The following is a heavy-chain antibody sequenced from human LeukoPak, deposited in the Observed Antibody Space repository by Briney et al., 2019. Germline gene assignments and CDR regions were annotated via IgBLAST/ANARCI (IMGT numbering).Heavy chain of an antibody. CDR2: IYSGGST. Sequence: IQPGGSLRLSCAASGFTVSSNYMSWVRQAPGKGLEWVSVIYSGGSTYYADSVKGRFSISRDNAKNSLYLEMTSLRAEDTAVYYCTRGGHVDYCGQGTLVTVSS. D-gene: IGHD3-16*01. CDR3: TRGGHVDY. J-gene: IGHJ4*02. V-gene: IGHV3-53*01. CDR1: GFTVSSNY.